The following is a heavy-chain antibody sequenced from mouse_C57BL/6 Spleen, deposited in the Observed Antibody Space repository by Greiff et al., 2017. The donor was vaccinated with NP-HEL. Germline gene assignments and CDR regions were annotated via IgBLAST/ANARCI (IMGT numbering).Heavy chain of an antibody. Sequence: EVQVVESGGGLVKPGGSLKLSCAASGFTFSDYGMHWVRQAPEKGLEWVAYISSGSSTIYYADTVKGRFTISRDNAKNTLFLQMTSLRSEGTAMYYCARKAIYCGSSYWYFDVWGTGTTVTVSS. D-gene: IGHD1-1*01. CDR1: GFTFSDYG. V-gene: IGHV5-17*01. CDR3: ARKAIYCGSSYWYFDV. CDR2: ISSGSSTI. J-gene: IGHJ1*03.